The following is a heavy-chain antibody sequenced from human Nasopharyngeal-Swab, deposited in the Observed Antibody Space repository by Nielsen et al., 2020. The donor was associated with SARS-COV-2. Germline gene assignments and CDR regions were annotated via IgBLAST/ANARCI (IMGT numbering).Heavy chain of an antibody. CDR1: GFTFSSYA. Sequence: GESLKISCAASGFTFSSYAMHWVHQAPGKGLEWVAVISYDGSNKYYADSVKGRFTISRDNSKNTLYLQMNSLRAEDTAVYYCGRTAHWGQGTLVTVSS. CDR3: GRTAH. J-gene: IGHJ4*02. V-gene: IGHV3-30*04. CDR2: ISYDGSNK.